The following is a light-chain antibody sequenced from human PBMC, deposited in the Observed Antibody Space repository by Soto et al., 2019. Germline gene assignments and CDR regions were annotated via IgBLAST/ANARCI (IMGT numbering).Light chain of an antibody. CDR3: QSYDNSLSAYVV. V-gene: IGLV1-40*01. CDR1: SSNIGAGYD. J-gene: IGLJ2*01. CDR2: GNS. Sequence: QSVLTQPPSVSGAPGQRVTISCTGSSSNIGAGYDVHWYQQLPGTAPKLLMYGNSNRPSGVPDRFSGSKSGTSASLAITGLQADDVADYYCQSYDNSLSAYVVFGGGTKLTVL.